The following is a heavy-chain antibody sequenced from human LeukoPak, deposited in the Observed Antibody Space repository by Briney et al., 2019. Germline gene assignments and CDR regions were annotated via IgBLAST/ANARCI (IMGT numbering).Heavy chain of an antibody. V-gene: IGHV3-74*01. CDR1: GFTFKLYW. J-gene: IGHJ5*02. D-gene: IGHD2-2*01. Sequence: GGSLRLSCAASGFTFKLYWMHWVRQVPGRGPVWVSRINHDGSDTIYADSVRGRFTISRDDAKNTLYLQMNSLRAEDTAVYYCAREGVVVPAGIGDWFDPWGQGTLVTVSS. CDR3: AREGVVVPAGIGDWFDP. CDR2: INHDGSDT.